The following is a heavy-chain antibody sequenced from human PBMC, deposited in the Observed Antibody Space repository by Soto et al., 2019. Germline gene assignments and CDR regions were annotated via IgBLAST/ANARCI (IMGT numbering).Heavy chain of an antibody. Sequence: QVQLVQSGAEAKKPGASVKVSCTASGYTFTSYEIAWVRQVPGQGLEWMGWMSPSSGNTGYVDQFRGRVTMTGNTSMTTAYMELSSLRSEDTAVYYCARVGGQLFGHHGMDVWGQGTTVTVSS. CDR1: GYTFTSYE. CDR3: ARVGGQLFGHHGMDV. CDR2: MSPSSGNT. V-gene: IGHV1-8*01. J-gene: IGHJ6*02. D-gene: IGHD3-10*01.